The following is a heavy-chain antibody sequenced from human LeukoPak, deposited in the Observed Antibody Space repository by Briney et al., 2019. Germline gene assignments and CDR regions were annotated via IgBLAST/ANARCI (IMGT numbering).Heavy chain of an antibody. CDR3: ASAYYDQSFDY. J-gene: IGHJ4*02. V-gene: IGHV3-48*02. CDR2: IDSDTYGNTI. Sequence: GGSLRLSCAASGFTISSYSMNWVRQAPGKGLEWISYIDSDTYGNTIYYPHTVKGRFTISRDNVKNSLYLQMDSLRDEDTAVYYCASAYYDQSFDYWGQGTLVTVSS. D-gene: IGHD3-22*01. CDR1: GFTISSYS.